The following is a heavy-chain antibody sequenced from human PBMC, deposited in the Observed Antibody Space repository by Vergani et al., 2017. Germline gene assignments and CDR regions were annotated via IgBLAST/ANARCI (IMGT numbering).Heavy chain of an antibody. Sequence: VQLVESGGGPVKPGGSLILSCAASGFTFSSYSMNWVRQAPGKGLEWVSSISSSSSYIYYADSVKCRFTISRDNAKNSLYLQMNSLRAEDTAVYYCARDEMATTVDYWGQGTLVTVSS. CDR3: ARDEMATTVDY. V-gene: IGHV3-21*01. J-gene: IGHJ4*02. CDR2: ISSSSSYI. D-gene: IGHD5-24*01. CDR1: GFTFSSYS.